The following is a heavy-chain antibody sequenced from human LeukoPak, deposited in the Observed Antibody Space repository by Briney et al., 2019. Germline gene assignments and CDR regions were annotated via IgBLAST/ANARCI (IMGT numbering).Heavy chain of an antibody. J-gene: IGHJ6*03. CDR1: GGSISSYY. CDR3: ARSYYDSSGYYFLGYYYYYMDV. CDR2: IYYSGST. Sequence: SETLSLTCTVSGGSISSYYWSWIRQPPGKGLEWIGYIYYSGSTNYNPSLKSRVTISVDTSKNQFSLKLSSVTAADTAVYYCARSYYDSSGYYFLGYYYYYMDVWGKGTTVTVSS. V-gene: IGHV4-59*01. D-gene: IGHD3-22*01.